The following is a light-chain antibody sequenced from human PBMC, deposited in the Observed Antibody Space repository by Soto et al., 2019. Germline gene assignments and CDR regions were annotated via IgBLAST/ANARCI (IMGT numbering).Light chain of an antibody. CDR1: QSLRSS. CDR2: DAS. V-gene: IGKV3-15*01. Sequence: TMMTQSPDTLSVSLGERATLSCRASQSLRSSLAWYQQKPGQAPRLLIYDASTRATGIPARFSGSGSGTDFTLTISGLQSEDFAVYYCQQYNNWPKTFGQGTKVDIK. CDR3: QQYNNWPKT. J-gene: IGKJ1*01.